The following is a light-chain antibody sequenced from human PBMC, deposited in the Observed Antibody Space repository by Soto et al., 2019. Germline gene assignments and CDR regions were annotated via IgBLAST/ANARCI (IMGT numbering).Light chain of an antibody. V-gene: IGLV2-23*01. CDR1: SSDVGNYNL. J-gene: IGLJ1*01. Sequence: QSALTQPASVSGSPGQSITISCTGTSSDVGNYNLVSWYQQHPGKAPKLMIYEGSKRPSGVSNRFSGSKSGNTDSLTISILQPEDQADSYCCSYAGSRTYVFGTGTKVTVL. CDR3: CSYAGSRTYV. CDR2: EGS.